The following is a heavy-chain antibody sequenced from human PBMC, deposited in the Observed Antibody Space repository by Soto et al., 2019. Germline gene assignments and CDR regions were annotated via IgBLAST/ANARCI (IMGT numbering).Heavy chain of an antibody. CDR3: ARDVGATNFDY. CDR1: GFTFSSYA. V-gene: IGHV3-30-3*01. J-gene: IGHJ4*02. CDR2: ISYDGSNK. D-gene: IGHD1-26*01. Sequence: GGSLRLSCAASGFTFSSYAMHWVRQAPGKGLEWVAVISYDGSNKYYADSVKGRFTISRDNSKNTLYLQMNSLRAEDTAVYYCARDVGATNFDYWGQGTLVTVSS.